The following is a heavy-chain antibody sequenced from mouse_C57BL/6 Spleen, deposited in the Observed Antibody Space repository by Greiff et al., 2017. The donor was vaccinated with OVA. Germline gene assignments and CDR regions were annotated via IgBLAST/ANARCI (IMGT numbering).Heavy chain of an antibody. CDR3: AREYYGSRYWFAY. CDR2: IDPEDGET. D-gene: IGHD1-1*01. CDR1: GFNIKDYY. J-gene: IGHJ3*01. V-gene: IGHV14-2*01. Sequence: EVQLQQSGAELVKPGASVKLSCTASGFNIKDYYMHWVKQRPEQGLEWIGRIDPEDGETKYAQKFQGKATITADTSSNTAYLQLSSLTSEDTAVYYCAREYYGSRYWFAYWGQGTLVTVSA.